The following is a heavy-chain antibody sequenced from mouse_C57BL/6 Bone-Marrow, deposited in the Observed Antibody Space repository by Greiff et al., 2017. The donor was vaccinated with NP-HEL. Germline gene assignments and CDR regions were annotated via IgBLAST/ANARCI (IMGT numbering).Heavy chain of an antibody. CDR1: GFNIKDDY. CDR3: TTLPGFAY. J-gene: IGHJ3*01. CDR2: IDPENGDT. Sequence: VQLKESGAELVRPGASVKLSCTASGFNIKDDYMPWVKQRPEQGLEWIGWIDPENGDTEYASKFQGKATITADTSSNTAYLQLSSLTSEDTAVYYCTTLPGFAYWGQGTLVTVSA. V-gene: IGHV14-4*01.